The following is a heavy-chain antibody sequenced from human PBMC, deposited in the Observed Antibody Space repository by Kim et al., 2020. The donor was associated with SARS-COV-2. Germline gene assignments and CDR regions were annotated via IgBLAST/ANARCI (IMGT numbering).Heavy chain of an antibody. CDR1: GGSISSGSYY. V-gene: IGHV4-61*02. D-gene: IGHD6-13*01. CDR3: ARGGAAAGSYYYYGMDV. J-gene: IGHJ6*02. CDR2: IYTSGST. Sequence: SETLSLTCTVSGGSISSGSYYWSWIRQPAGKGLEWIGRIYTSGSTNYNPSLKSRVTISVDTSKNQFSLKLSSVTAADTAVYYCARGGAAAGSYYYYGMDVWGQGTTVTVSS.